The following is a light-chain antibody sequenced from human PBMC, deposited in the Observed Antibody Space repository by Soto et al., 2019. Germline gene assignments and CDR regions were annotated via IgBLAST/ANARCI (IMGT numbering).Light chain of an antibody. CDR1: QDFSSY. Sequence: MTQSPASLSASVGDRVTITCRASQDFSSYLAWYQQKPGKAPKLLIFAASSLQSGVPSRFSGSRSGPDFTLTISSLQPEDFATYYCQQSYSSPPTFGQGTKVDIK. CDR2: AAS. V-gene: IGKV1-39*01. CDR3: QQSYSSPPT. J-gene: IGKJ1*01.